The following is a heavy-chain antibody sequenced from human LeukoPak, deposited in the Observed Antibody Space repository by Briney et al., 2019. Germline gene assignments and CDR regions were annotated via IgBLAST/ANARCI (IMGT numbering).Heavy chain of an antibody. CDR2: ISGSGGST. D-gene: IGHD3-10*01. CDR3: AKAGGFGEQGYMDV. CDR1: GFTFSSYW. J-gene: IGHJ6*03. V-gene: IGHV3-23*01. Sequence: GGSLRLSCAASGFTFSSYWMSWVRQAPGKGLEWVSAISGSGGSTYSADSVKGRFTISRDNSKNTLYLQTNSLRAEDMALYYCAKAGGFGEQGYMDVWGKGTTVTVSS.